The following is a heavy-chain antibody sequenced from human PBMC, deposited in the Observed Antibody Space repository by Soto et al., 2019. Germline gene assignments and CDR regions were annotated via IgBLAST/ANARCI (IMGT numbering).Heavy chain of an antibody. CDR2: ISAYNGNT. CDR3: ARVPVGRDIPMIVVAQAAFDI. V-gene: IGHV1-18*01. D-gene: IGHD3-22*01. CDR1: GYTFTSYG. J-gene: IGHJ3*02. Sequence: ASVKVSCKASGYTFTSYGISWVRQAPGQGLEWMGWISAYNGNTNYAQKLQGRVTMTTDTSTSTAYMELRSLRSDDTAVYYCARVPVGRDIPMIVVAQAAFDIWG.